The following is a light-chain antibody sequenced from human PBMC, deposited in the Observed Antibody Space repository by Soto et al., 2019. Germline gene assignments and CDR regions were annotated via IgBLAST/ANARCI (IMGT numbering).Light chain of an antibody. V-gene: IGKV1-39*01. CDR1: QSISDY. CDR2: EAS. J-gene: IGKJ1*01. CDR3: QQSYHTSWG. Sequence: DIQMTQSPSSLSASVGDRVTITCRASQSISDYLNWYQQKPGKAPNLLIYEASTLQSGVPSRFSGSGSGTDFTLTISSLQPEDFATYYCQQSYHTSWGFGPGTRVEIK.